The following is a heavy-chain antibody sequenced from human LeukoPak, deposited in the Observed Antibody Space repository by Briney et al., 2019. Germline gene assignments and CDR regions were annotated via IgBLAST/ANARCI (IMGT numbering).Heavy chain of an antibody. Sequence: SETLSLTCTVSGGSISSSSYYWGWIRQPPGKGLEWIGSIHYSGSTYYNPSLKSRVTISVDTSKNQFSLKLSSVTAADTAVYYCARDKEQQLVHWFDPWGQGTLVTVSS. CDR2: IHYSGST. V-gene: IGHV4-39*07. CDR3: ARDKEQQLVHWFDP. J-gene: IGHJ5*02. D-gene: IGHD6-13*01. CDR1: GGSISSSSYY.